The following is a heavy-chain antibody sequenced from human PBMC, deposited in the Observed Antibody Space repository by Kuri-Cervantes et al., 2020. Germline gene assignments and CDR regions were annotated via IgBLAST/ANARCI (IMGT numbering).Heavy chain of an antibody. CDR3: ARAIVEYSSSPGVYYYGMDV. Sequence: ASVKVSCKASGYTFTSYYMHWVRQAPGQGLEWMGIINPSGGSTSYAQKFQGRVTMTRDTSTSTVYMELSSLRSEGTAVYYCARAIVEYSSSPGVYYYGMDVWGQGTTVTVSS. J-gene: IGHJ6*02. CDR2: INPSGGST. D-gene: IGHD6-6*01. V-gene: IGHV1-46*01. CDR1: GYTFTSYY.